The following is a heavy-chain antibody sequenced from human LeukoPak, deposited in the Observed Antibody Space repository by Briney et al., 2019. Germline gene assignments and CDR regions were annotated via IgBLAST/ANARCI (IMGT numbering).Heavy chain of an antibody. D-gene: IGHD2-15*01. Sequence: GESLKISCKASGYSFTNSWIGWVRQMPGKGLEWMGILYPGDSDTTYGPSFQGQVTISADKSISTAYLQWSSLKASDTAMYYCARLLRHCSGGSCYFSWFDPWGQGTLVTVSS. J-gene: IGHJ5*02. CDR1: GYSFTNSW. CDR3: ARLLRHCSGGSCYFSWFDP. CDR2: LYPGDSDT. V-gene: IGHV5-51*01.